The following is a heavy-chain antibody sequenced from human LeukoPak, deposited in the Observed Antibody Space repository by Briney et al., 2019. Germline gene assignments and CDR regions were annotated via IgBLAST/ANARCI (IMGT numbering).Heavy chain of an antibody. CDR2: IYYSGST. CDR3: ARNRYYYGSGNYGVPNWFDP. CDR1: GGSISSSSYY. V-gene: IGHV4-39*01. Sequence: SETLSLTCTVSGGSISSSSYYWGWIRQPPGKGLEWIGSIYYSGSTYYNPSLKSRVAISVDTSKNQFSLKLSSVTAADTAMYYCARNRYYYGSGNYGVPNWFDPWGQGTLVTVSS. J-gene: IGHJ5*02. D-gene: IGHD3-10*01.